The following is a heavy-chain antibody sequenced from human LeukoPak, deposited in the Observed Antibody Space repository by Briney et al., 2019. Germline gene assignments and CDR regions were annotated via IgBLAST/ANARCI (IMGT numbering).Heavy chain of an antibody. CDR1: GYSFNAYG. V-gene: IGHV1-18*01. Sequence: ASVKVSCKASGYSFNAYGICWVRQAPGQGLEWMGWLDSYNGISKSAPKFQGRVTVTTDTSTTTVYMELRNLRSDDTAVYYCARGRWLEGSDYWGQGSLVIVSS. D-gene: IGHD5-12*01. J-gene: IGHJ4*02. CDR3: ARGRWLEGSDY. CDR2: LDSYNGIS.